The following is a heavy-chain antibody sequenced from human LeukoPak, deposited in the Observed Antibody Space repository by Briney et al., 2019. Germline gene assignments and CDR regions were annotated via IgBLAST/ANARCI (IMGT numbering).Heavy chain of an antibody. J-gene: IGHJ3*02. Sequence: GGSLRLSCAASGFTFSTYNIHWVRQAPGKGLEWVAVISSDGSDKFYAGSVKGRFTMSRDNSKNTLYLQMNGLRAEDTAVYYCARDHVVITDTFDMWGQGTMVIVSS. CDR2: ISSDGSDK. D-gene: IGHD3-22*01. V-gene: IGHV3-30*04. CDR1: GFTFSTYN. CDR3: ARDHVVITDTFDM.